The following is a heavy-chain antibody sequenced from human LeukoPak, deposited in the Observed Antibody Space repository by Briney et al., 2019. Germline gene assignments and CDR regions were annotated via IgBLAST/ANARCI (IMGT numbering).Heavy chain of an antibody. CDR2: ITNSGSTI. J-gene: IGHJ6*02. CDR3: ARSIGLTGGGVDV. V-gene: IGHV3-11*01. CDR1: GFTFSDYN. D-gene: IGHD3-9*01. Sequence: GGSLRLSCAASGFTFSDYNMNWVRQAPGKGLEWVSYITNSGSTIHHADSVKGRFTISRDNAKKTLYLQTNSLRAEDTAVYYCARSIGLTGGGVDVWGQGTTVTVSS.